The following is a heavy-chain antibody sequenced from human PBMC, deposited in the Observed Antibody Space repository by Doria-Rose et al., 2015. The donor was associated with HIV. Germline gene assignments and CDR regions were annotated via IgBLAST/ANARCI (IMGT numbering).Heavy chain of an antibody. CDR3: ARDRLVVAVAGTERHYYGMDV. D-gene: IGHD6-19*01. CDR1: GGTFSSYA. V-gene: IGHV1-69*01. Sequence: QVQLVESGAEVKKPGSSVKVSCKASGGTFSSYAVSWVRQAPGQGLEWVGGIVPMLHTTNYAQKFQGRVRITVDGSPPTIAYMELSSLRSEDTAVYYCARDRLVVAVAGTERHYYGMDVWGQGTTVTVSS. J-gene: IGHJ6*02. CDR2: IVPMLHTT.